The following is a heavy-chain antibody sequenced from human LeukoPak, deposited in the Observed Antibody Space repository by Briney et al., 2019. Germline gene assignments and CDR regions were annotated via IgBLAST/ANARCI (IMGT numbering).Heavy chain of an antibody. D-gene: IGHD3-22*01. Sequence: GGSLRLSCAASGFTFSSYGMHWVRQAPGKGLEWVAVVWYDGSNKYYADSVKRRFTISRDNSKNTLYLQMNSLRAEDTAVYYCAVTYDSSGYYFGYFQHWGQGTLVTVSS. V-gene: IGHV3-33*01. CDR2: VWYDGSNK. J-gene: IGHJ1*01. CDR3: AVTYDSSGYYFGYFQH. CDR1: GFTFSSYG.